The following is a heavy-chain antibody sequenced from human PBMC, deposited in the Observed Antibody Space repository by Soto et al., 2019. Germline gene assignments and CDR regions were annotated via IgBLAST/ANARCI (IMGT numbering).Heavy chain of an antibody. J-gene: IGHJ3*02. V-gene: IGHV4-39*01. D-gene: IGHD3-10*01. CDR2: IYYSGST. CDR3: VYGSGSYYNVLDAFDI. CDR1: GGSISSSSYY. Sequence: QLQLQESGPGLVKPSETLSLTCTVSGGSISSSSYYWGWIRQPPGKGLEWIGSIYYSGSTYYNPSLKSRVTISVDTSKNQFSLKLSSVTAADTAVYYCVYGSGSYYNVLDAFDIWGQGTMVTVSS.